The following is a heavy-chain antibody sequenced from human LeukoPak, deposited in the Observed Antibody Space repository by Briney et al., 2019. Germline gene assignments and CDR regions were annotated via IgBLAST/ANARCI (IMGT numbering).Heavy chain of an antibody. CDR3: ARRRGIGLYYFDY. CDR1: GDSISTNNYY. V-gene: IGHV4-39*01. CDR2: IYYSVTT. Sequence: SETLSLTCTVSGDSISTNNYYWTWIRQPPGKGLEWIGTIYYSVTTYYNPSLKSRVTISVDTSGNQFSLRLSSVTAADTAVYYCARRRGIGLYYFDYWGQGALVTVSS. J-gene: IGHJ4*02. D-gene: IGHD6-19*01.